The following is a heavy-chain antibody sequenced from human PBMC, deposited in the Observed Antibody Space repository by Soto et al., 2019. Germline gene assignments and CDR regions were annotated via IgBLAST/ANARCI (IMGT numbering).Heavy chain of an antibody. Sequence: QVTLKESGPVLVKPTETLTLTCSVSGFSLGNARMGVSWIRQPPGKALEWLAHISSNDEKSYSTSLNTRLTISKDTSKSQVVLIMTNMDPVDTATYYCARIMARSGYYYAMDVWGQGTTVTVSS. CDR3: ARIMARSGYYYAMDV. CDR2: ISSNDEK. D-gene: IGHD3-3*01. CDR1: GFSLGNARMG. J-gene: IGHJ6*02. V-gene: IGHV2-26*01.